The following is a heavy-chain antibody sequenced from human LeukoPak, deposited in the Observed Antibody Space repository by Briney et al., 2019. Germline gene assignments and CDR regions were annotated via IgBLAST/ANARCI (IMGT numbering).Heavy chain of an antibody. CDR1: GDTVRKYA. CDR2: IISTYGAS. D-gene: IGHD5-18*01. J-gene: IGHJ4*02. V-gene: IGHV1-69*13. CDR3: ARDRTGYGNYYFDS. Sequence: SVKVSCKASGDTVRKYAIGWVRQAPGQGLEWIGGIISTYGASNYAQKLQGRVTLTADESANTAYMELRSLRSEDTAVYYCARDRTGYGNYYFDSWGQGTPVTVSS.